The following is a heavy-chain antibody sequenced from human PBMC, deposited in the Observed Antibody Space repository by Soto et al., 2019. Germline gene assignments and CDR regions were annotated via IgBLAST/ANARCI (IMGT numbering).Heavy chain of an antibody. CDR3: ARAGTSSSSGYYYYYYMDV. Sequence: ASVKVSCKASGYTFTGYYMHWVRQAPXQGLEWMGWINPNSGGTNYAQKFQGWVTMTRDTSISTAYMELSRLRSDDTAVYYCARAGTSSSSGYYYYYYMDVWGKGTTVTVSS. J-gene: IGHJ6*03. D-gene: IGHD6-6*01. CDR2: INPNSGGT. V-gene: IGHV1-2*04. CDR1: GYTFTGYY.